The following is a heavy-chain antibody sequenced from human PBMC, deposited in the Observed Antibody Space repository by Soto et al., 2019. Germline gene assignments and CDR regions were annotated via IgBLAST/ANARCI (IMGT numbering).Heavy chain of an antibody. J-gene: IGHJ6*02. CDR3: ARDRRKNDCYDYGMDV. CDR1: GGTFSSYA. V-gene: IGHV1-69*13. Sequence: GASVKVSCKASGGTFSSYAISWVRQAPGQGLEWMGGIIPIFGTANYAQKFQGRVTITADESTSTAYMELSSLRSEDTAVYYCARDRRKNDCYDYGMDVWGQGTTVTVSS. CDR2: IIPIFGTA.